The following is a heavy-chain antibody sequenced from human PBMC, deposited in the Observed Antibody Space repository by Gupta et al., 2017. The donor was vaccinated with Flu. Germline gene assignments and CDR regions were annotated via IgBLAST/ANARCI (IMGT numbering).Heavy chain of an antibody. CDR3: ARDLNLNIDDAWYDAHDV. J-gene: IGHJ3*01. CDR2: ISEDGGKK. D-gene: IGHD3-16*01. CDR1: RFTIAAYW. V-gene: IGHV3-7*01. Sequence: EVQLVESGGGLVQPGESLRLSCAASRFTIAAYWITWFRQGPGKGLEWLANISEDGGKKYFADSVKGRFTISRDNDKNVVYLQMYGLGAEDTAVYYCARDLNLNIDDAWYDAHDVWGQGTMVTVFS.